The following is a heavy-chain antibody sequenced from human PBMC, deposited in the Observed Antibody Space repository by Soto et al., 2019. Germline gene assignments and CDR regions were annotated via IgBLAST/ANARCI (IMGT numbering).Heavy chain of an antibody. CDR1: GFTFSSYA. J-gene: IGHJ4*02. CDR2: ISGSGGST. V-gene: IGHV3-23*01. Sequence: PGGSLRLSCAASGFTFSSYAMSWVRQAPGKGLEWVSAISGSGGSTYYADSVKGRFTISRDNSKNTLYLQMNSLRAEDTAVHYCAKAFFYYYDSSGYPVSYWAQRSLVTVSS. CDR3: AKAFFYYYDSSGYPVSY. D-gene: IGHD3-22*01.